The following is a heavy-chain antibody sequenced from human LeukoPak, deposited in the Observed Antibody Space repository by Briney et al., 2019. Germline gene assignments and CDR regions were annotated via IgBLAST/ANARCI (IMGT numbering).Heavy chain of an antibody. CDR2: IKRKSDGETV. CDR1: GFTFSEAW. D-gene: IGHD3-10*01. Sequence: GESLRLSCAGSGFTFSEAWMSWVRQTPGKGLEWLARIKRKSDGETVDYIKPVKGRFSISRDDSKNMLYLQMNSLKTEDTAVYYCTTDLVNWGQGTLVTVSS. J-gene: IGHJ4*02. V-gene: IGHV3-15*01. CDR3: TTDLVN.